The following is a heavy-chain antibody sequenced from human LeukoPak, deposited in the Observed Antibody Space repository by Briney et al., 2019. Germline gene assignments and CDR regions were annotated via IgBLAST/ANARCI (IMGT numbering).Heavy chain of an antibody. D-gene: IGHD7-27*01. CDR3: ARGRGDRKDWYFDL. CDR2: IWYDGSKT. J-gene: IGHJ2*01. Sequence: GGSPRLSCAASGFTFRSYGMHWVRQAPGKGLEWVAVIWYDGSKTYYLDSEKGRFTISRDNSKNTVSLQMNSLRADDTAVYYCARGRGDRKDWYFDLWGRGTLVTVSS. V-gene: IGHV3-33*01. CDR1: GFTFRSYG.